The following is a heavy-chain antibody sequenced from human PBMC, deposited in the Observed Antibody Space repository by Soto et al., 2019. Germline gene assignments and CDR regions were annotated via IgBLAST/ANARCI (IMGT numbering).Heavy chain of an antibody. Sequence: SVNVSCKPSGGTFSSCSISWVRQAPGQGLEWMGWIIPIFGTANYAQKFQGRVTITADESTSTAYMELSSLRSEDTAVYYCARDNPGGAARLDYYYYGMDVWGQGTTVTVSS. D-gene: IGHD6-6*01. CDR1: GGTFSSCS. V-gene: IGHV1-69*13. CDR2: IIPIFGTA. CDR3: ARDNPGGAARLDYYYYGMDV. J-gene: IGHJ6*02.